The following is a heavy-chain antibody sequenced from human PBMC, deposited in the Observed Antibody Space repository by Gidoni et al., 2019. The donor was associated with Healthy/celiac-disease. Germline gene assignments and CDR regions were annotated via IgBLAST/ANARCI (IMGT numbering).Heavy chain of an antibody. Sequence: QVQLVQSGAEVKKPGASVKVSCKASGYTFTGYYMHWVRQAPGQGLEWMGWINPNSGGTNYAQKFQGWVTMTRDTSISTAYMELSRLRSDDTAVYYCARSGQGTRHDGGMDVWGQGTTVTVSS. D-gene: IGHD3-10*01. V-gene: IGHV1-2*04. CDR2: INPNSGGT. J-gene: IGHJ6*02. CDR1: GYTFTGYY. CDR3: ARSGQGTRHDGGMDV.